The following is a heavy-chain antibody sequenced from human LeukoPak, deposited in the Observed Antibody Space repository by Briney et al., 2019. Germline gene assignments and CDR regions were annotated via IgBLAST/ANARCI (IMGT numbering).Heavy chain of an antibody. V-gene: IGHV3-23*01. D-gene: IGHD2-2*01. CDR1: GFTFSTYA. CDR2: ISGSGGST. Sequence: QPGGSLRLSCAASGFTFSTYAMSWVRQAPGQGLEWVSGISGSGGSTYYADSVKGRFTISRDNSKNTLYLQMNSLRAEDTAVYYCAKGGRYCSSTSCYVNYWGQGTLVTVSS. J-gene: IGHJ4*02. CDR3: AKGGRYCSSTSCYVNY.